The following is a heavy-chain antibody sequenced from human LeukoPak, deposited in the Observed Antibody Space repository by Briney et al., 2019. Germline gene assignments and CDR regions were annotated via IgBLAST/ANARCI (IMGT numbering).Heavy chain of an antibody. J-gene: IGHJ4*02. D-gene: IGHD3-9*01. Sequence: ASVKVSCKASGYTFTSYGISWVRQAPGQGLEWMGWISAYNGNTNYAQKLQGRVTMTTDTSTSTAYMELRSLRSDDTAVYYCARDQKVLRYFDWLSIHPMVWSYWGQGTLVTVSS. CDR1: GYTFTSYG. CDR2: ISAYNGNT. CDR3: ARDQKVLRYFDWLSIHPMVWSY. V-gene: IGHV1-18*01.